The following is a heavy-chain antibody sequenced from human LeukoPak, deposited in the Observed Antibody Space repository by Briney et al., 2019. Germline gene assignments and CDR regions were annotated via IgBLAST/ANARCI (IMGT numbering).Heavy chain of an antibody. J-gene: IGHJ4*02. D-gene: IGHD6-19*01. V-gene: IGHV3-21*01. CDR3: ARAPGYSSGWYSYPDY. Sequence: GGSLRLSCAASGFTFSSYSMNWVRQAPGKGLECVSSISSSSSYIYYADSVKGRFTISRDNAKNSLYLQMNSLGAEDTAVYYCARAPGYSSGWYSYPDYWGQGTLVTVSS. CDR2: ISSSSSYI. CDR1: GFTFSSYS.